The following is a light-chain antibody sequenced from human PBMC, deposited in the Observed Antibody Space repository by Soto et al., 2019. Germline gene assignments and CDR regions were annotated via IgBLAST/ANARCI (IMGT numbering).Light chain of an antibody. Sequence: DIVMTQSPLSLPVTPGEPASISCRSSQSLLHSNGYNYLDWYLQKPGQSPQLLSYLGSNRASGAPDRFSGSGERTYLTLKISRVEADDVGVYYCMQALQTPIFGGGTKVEIK. V-gene: IGKV2-28*01. CDR1: QSLLHSNGYNY. CDR3: MQALQTPI. CDR2: LGS. J-gene: IGKJ4*01.